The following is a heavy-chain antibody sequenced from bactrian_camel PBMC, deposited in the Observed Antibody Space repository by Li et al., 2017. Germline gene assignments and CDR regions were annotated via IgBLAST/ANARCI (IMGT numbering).Heavy chain of an antibody. V-gene: IGHV3-2*01. CDR3: AADPASWQFGY. D-gene: IGHD6*01. Sequence: HVQLVESGGGLVQPGGSLRLSCAASGFTFNLYYMSWVRQAPGKGLEWVSSTFGEGKTTYYPASLKDRFTISKDNARKAVYLQMNSLRPEDTAVYYCAADPASWQFGYWGQGTQVTVS. CDR2: TFGEGKTT. J-gene: IGHJ6*01. CDR1: GFTFNLYY.